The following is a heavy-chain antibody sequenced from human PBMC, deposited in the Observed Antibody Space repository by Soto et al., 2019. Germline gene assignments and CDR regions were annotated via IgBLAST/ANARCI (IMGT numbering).Heavy chain of an antibody. D-gene: IGHD3-10*01. Sequence: LRLSCAASGFTFSSYAMSWVRQAPGKGLEWVSAISGSGGSTYYADSVKGRFTISRDNAKNSLYLQMNSLRAEDTAVYYCARDGIWFGPDEGWAIDYWGQGTLVTVSS. CDR2: ISGSGGST. J-gene: IGHJ4*02. CDR3: ARDGIWFGPDEGWAIDY. V-gene: IGHV3-23*01. CDR1: GFTFSSYA.